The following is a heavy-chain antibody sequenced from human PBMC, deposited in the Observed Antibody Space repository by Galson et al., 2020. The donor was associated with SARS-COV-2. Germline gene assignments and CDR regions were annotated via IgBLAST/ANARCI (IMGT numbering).Heavy chain of an antibody. J-gene: IGHJ4*02. CDR2: ISYSGST. Sequence: SETLSLTCTVSGGSISSGGYYWSWIRQHPGKGLEWIGYISYSGSTYYNPSLKSRVTISVDTSKNQFSLKLSSVTAADTAVYYCARASVGGVIVKGYWGQGTLVTVSS. CDR1: GGSISSGGYY. D-gene: IGHD3-16*02. CDR3: ARASVGGVIVKGY. V-gene: IGHV4-31*03.